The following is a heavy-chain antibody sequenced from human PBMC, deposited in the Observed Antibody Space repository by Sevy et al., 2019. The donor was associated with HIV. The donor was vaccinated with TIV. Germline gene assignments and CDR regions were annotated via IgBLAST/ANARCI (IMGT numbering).Heavy chain of an antibody. CDR1: GYSFTNYG. Sequence: VSVKVSCKASGYSFTNYGIGWVRQAPGQGLEWTGWISGYNGYTNYAQNLQGRVTMTTDTSTSTAYMELRSLRSDDTAIYYCAKEGKNIRSWFDPWGQGTLVTVSS. CDR3: AKEGKNIRSWFDP. V-gene: IGHV1-18*01. D-gene: IGHD3-3*02. J-gene: IGHJ5*02. CDR2: ISGYNGYT.